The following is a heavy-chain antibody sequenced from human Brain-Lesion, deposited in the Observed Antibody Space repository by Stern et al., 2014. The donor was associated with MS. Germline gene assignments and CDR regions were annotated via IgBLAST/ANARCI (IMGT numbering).Heavy chain of an antibody. CDR3: ARDDHRDSSGHYAPFDY. V-gene: IGHV1-3*01. CDR1: GYTFIRYA. Sequence: QVQLGQSGAEVKKPGASVKVSCKASGYTFIRYAMQWVRQAPGQRLEWMGRINGVDDKTKYSNKFQGRVTITRDTSANTVYMELRSLRSEDTAVYYCARDDHRDSSGHYAPFDYWGQGTRVTVPS. D-gene: IGHD3-22*01. J-gene: IGHJ4*02. CDR2: INGVDDKT.